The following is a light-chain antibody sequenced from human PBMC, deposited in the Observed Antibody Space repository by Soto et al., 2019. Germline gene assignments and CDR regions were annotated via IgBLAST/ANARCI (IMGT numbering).Light chain of an antibody. CDR1: QSLSNNF. Sequence: EIVLTQSPATLSLSPGEAVALSCGASQSLSNNFLACYQQKPGLAPRLLIFDASTRATGIPDRFSGSGSGTDFTLTISRLEPEDFAVYYCHQFGASPTFGGGTKVEFK. CDR2: DAS. V-gene: IGKV3D-20*01. J-gene: IGKJ4*01. CDR3: HQFGASPT.